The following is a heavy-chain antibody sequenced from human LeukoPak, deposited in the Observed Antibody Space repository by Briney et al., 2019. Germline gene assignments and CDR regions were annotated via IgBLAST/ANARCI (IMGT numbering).Heavy chain of an antibody. Sequence: GGSLRLSCAASGFTFSSYAISWVRQAPGQGLEWMGGIIPIFGTANYAQKFQGRVTITADESTSTAYMELSSLRSEDTAVYYCAIGVVIRSFDYWGQGTLVTVSS. CDR1: GFTFSSYA. CDR3: AIGVVIRSFDY. CDR2: IIPIFGTA. D-gene: IGHD3-3*01. J-gene: IGHJ4*02. V-gene: IGHV1-69*01.